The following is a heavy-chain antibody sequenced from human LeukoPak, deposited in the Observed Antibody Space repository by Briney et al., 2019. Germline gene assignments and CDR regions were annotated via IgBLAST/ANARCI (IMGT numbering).Heavy chain of an antibody. Sequence: GGSLRLSCAGSGFTFSSYWMSWVRQAPGRGLEWVANIKPGGSDKYYVDAVKGRFTVSRDNAENSLYLNMNSLRIEDTAVYYCARDLNWDADYWGQGTLVTVSS. CDR3: ARDLNWDADY. CDR2: IKPGGSDK. J-gene: IGHJ4*02. D-gene: IGHD1-1*01. CDR1: GFTFSSYW. V-gene: IGHV3-7*04.